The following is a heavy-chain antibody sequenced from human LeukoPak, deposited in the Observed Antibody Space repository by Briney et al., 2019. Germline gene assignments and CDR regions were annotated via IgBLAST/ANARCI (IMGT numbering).Heavy chain of an antibody. V-gene: IGHV1-69*06. Sequence: SVKVSCKASGGTFSSYAISWVRQAPGQGLEWMGGIIPIFGTANYAQKFQGRVTITADKSTSTAYMELSSLGSEDTAVYYCARGITRFVYMDVWGKGTTVTVSS. CDR1: GGTFSSYA. D-gene: IGHD1-20*01. CDR3: ARGITRFVYMDV. CDR2: IIPIFGTA. J-gene: IGHJ6*03.